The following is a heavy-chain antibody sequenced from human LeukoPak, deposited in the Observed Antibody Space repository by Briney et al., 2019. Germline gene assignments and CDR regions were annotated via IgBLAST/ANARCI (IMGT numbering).Heavy chain of an antibody. CDR3: AKEGTPQVSTWYDL. D-gene: IGHD3-10*01. CDR1: VVTLSSYG. V-gene: IGHV3-30*18. Sequence: GGSLRLSCAASVVTLSSYGMHWVRQAPGKGLEWVAVISYEGGTQHYADSVKGRFSISRDNPRNTLYLQMNILRTEDTAVYYCAKEGTPQVSTWYDLWGQGTQVIVSS. J-gene: IGHJ5*02. CDR2: ISYEGGTQ.